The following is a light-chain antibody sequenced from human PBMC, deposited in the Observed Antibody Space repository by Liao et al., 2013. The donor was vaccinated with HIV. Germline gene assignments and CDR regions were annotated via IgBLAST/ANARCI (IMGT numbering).Light chain of an antibody. CDR1: KVGDKY. Sequence: SYELTQPPSVSVSPGQTATITCSGDKVGDKYACWYQVKPGQSPEVVIYEDNKRPSGIPERFSGSNSGNTATLTISRVEAGDEADYYCQVWDSSSDHRVFGGGTKLTVL. V-gene: IGLV3-1*01. CDR2: EDN. J-gene: IGLJ3*02. CDR3: QVWDSSSDHRV.